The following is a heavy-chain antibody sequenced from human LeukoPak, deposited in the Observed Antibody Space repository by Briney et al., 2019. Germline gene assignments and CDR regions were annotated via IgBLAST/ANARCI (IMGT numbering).Heavy chain of an antibody. V-gene: IGHV4-59*01. Sequence: SETLSLTCTVSGGSISSYYWSWIRKPPGKGLEWIGYIYYSGSTNYNPSLKSRVTISVDTSKYQFSLKLSSVTAADTAVYYCARGEWELLYAFDIWGQGTMVTVSS. CDR3: ARGEWELLYAFDI. CDR1: GGSISSYY. CDR2: IYYSGST. J-gene: IGHJ3*02. D-gene: IGHD1-26*01.